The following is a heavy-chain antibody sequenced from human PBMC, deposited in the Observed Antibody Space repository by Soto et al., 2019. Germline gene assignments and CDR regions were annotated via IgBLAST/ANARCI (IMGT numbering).Heavy chain of an antibody. J-gene: IGHJ6*02. CDR1: GGSISSGGYY. Sequence: SAALSLTCTVSGGSISSGGYYWSWIRQHPGKGMEWIGYIYYSGSTYYNPSLKSRVTISVDTSKNQFSLKLSSVTAADTAVYYCARDRMAAARYYGMDVWGQGTTVTVSS. V-gene: IGHV4-31*03. CDR3: ARDRMAAARYYGMDV. D-gene: IGHD6-13*01. CDR2: IYYSGST.